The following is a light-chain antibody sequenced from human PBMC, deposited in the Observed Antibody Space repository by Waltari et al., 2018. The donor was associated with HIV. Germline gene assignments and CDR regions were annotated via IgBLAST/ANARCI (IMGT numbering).Light chain of an antibody. J-gene: IGKJ1*01. Sequence: DIQMPQSPSSVSESVGDRVTITCRASQAISSWLAWYQQKPGKGPKLLIYVASSLQSGVPSRFSGSGSGTEFTLTINTLQTEDFATYYCQQTHSFPWTFGQGTKVEIK. CDR1: QAISSW. V-gene: IGKV1-12*01. CDR2: VAS. CDR3: QQTHSFPWT.